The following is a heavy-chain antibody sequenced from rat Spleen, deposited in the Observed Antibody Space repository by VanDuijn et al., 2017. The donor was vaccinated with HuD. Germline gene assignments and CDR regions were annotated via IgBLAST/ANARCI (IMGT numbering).Heavy chain of an antibody. V-gene: IGHV5-29*01. CDR2: ISSDGRRN. CDR1: GFTFSNYD. J-gene: IGHJ2*01. CDR3: ARENYYSGDY. Sequence: EVQLVESDGGLVQPERSMKLSCAASGFTFSNYDMAWVRQAPKKGLEWVATISSDGRRNYYRDSVKGRFTISRDIAKSILYLQVNSLRSEDTATYYCARENYYSGDYWGQGVMVTVSS. D-gene: IGHD1-1*01.